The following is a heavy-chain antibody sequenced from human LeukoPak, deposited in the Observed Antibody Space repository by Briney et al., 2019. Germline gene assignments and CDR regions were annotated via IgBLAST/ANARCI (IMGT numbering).Heavy chain of an antibody. CDR3: ARLEGTAGENWFDP. CDR1: GYTFTGYY. J-gene: IGHJ5*02. V-gene: IGHV1-2*06. Sequence: ASVKVSCTTSGYTFTGYYMHWVRQAPGQGLEWMGRINPNSGDTNYAQKFQGRVTMTRDTSISTAYMELSRLRSDDTAVYYCARLEGTAGENWFDPWGQGTLVTVSS. D-gene: IGHD3-10*01. CDR2: INPNSGDT.